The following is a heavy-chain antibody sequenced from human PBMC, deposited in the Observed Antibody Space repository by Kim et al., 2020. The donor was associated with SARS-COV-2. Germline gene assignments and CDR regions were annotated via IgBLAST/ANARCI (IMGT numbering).Heavy chain of an antibody. CDR2: T. D-gene: IGHD3-10*01. V-gene: IGHV3-53*01. J-gene: IGHJ6*02. Sequence: TYSADAERGRFTLSRDNSKNTLYLQMTILRAEDTAVYYWARDVGDYSGMHNWGQGTTVTVSS. CDR3: ARDVGDYSGMHN.